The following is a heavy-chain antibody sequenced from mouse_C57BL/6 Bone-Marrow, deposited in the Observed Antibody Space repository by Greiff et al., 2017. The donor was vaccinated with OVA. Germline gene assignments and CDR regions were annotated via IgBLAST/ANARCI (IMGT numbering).Heavy chain of an antibody. J-gene: IGHJ1*03. CDR1: GFTFSSYG. Sequence: EVQLVESGGDLVKPGGSLKLSCAASGFTFSSYGMSWVRQTPDKRLEWVATISSGGRYTYYPDSVKGRFTISRDNAKNTLYLQMSSLKSEDTAMYYCARSYYDYDGGPWYFDVWGTGTTVTVSS. V-gene: IGHV5-6*01. CDR2: ISSGGRYT. CDR3: ARSYYDYDGGPWYFDV. D-gene: IGHD2-4*01.